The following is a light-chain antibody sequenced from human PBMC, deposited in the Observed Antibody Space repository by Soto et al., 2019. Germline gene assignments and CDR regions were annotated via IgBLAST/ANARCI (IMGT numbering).Light chain of an antibody. CDR2: DAS. CDR1: QSISSW. V-gene: IGKV1-5*01. Sequence: DIHMTPSPSTLSASVGDRVTTTCRASQSISSWLAWYQQPPGKAPKILIYDASSLESGVPSRFSGSGSGTDFTLTISSLQPDDFATYYCQQYNSYSAFGQGTKVDIK. J-gene: IGKJ1*01. CDR3: QQYNSYSA.